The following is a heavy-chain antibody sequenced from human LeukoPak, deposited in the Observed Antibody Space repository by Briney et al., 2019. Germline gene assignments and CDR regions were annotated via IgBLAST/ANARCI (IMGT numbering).Heavy chain of an antibody. J-gene: IGHJ5*02. CDR3: ARQGGLTVIS. CDR2: ISTSSNYI. CDR1: GVTFNNYA. Sequence: GGSLRLSCAASGVTFNNYALSWVRQAPEKGLEWVSSISTSSNYIYYAGSVKGRFTISRDNAKNSLYLQMNSLRGEDTAVYFCARQGGLTVISWGQGTLVTVSS. V-gene: IGHV3-21*01. D-gene: IGHD3-22*01.